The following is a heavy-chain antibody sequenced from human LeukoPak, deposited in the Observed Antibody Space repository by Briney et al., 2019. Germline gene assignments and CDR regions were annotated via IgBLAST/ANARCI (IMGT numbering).Heavy chain of an antibody. Sequence: SETLSLTCAVYGGSFSGYYWSWIRQPPGKGLEWIGEINHSGSTNYNPSPKSRVTISVDTSKNQFSLKLSSVTAADTAVYYCARGKFRAAVHHNWFDPWGQGTLVTVSS. CDR2: INHSGST. J-gene: IGHJ5*02. D-gene: IGHD6-13*01. CDR1: GGSFSGYY. CDR3: ARGKFRAAVHHNWFDP. V-gene: IGHV4-34*01.